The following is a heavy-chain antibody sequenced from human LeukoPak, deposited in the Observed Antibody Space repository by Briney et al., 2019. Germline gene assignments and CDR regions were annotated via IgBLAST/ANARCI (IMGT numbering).Heavy chain of an antibody. CDR1: GLTFSSYA. D-gene: IGHD2-2*03. Sequence: GRSLRLSCAASGLTFSSYAMHWVRQAPGKGLEWVAVISYDGSNKYYADSVKGRVTISRDNSKHTLYLQMNSLRAEDTAVYYCARDRGYRSSTSCYALYYFDYGGQGTLLTVSS. CDR2: ISYDGSNK. CDR3: ARDRGYRSSTSCYALYYFDY. V-gene: IGHV3-30*04. J-gene: IGHJ4*02.